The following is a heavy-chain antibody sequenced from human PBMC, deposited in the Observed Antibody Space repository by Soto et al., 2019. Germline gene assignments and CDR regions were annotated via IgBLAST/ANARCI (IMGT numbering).Heavy chain of an antibody. J-gene: IGHJ4*02. CDR1: GFKFSDYW. V-gene: IGHV3-7*03. CDR3: ARDGLLFYGPYRPSRFDY. Sequence: GGSLRLSCAASGFKFSDYWMSWVRQAPGKGLEWVGNIKHDTSEAHYADSVKGRFTITRDNIKNFLFLQMNGLRSDDTASYYCARDGLLFYGPYRPSRFDYWGLGTLVTVSS. D-gene: IGHD3-16*02. CDR2: IKHDTSEA.